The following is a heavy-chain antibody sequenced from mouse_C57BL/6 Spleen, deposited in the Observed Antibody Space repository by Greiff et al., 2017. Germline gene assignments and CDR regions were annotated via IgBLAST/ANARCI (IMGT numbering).Heavy chain of an antibody. D-gene: IGHD1-1*01. CDR3: ARHYYGSSFAY. Sequence: EVQRVESGGGLVKPGGSLKLSCAASGFTFSDYGMHWVRQAPEQGLEWVAYISSGSSTIYYADTVKGRFTISRDNAKNTLFLQMTSLRSEDTAMYYCARHYYGSSFAYWGQGTLVTVSA. CDR1: GFTFSDYG. J-gene: IGHJ3*01. CDR2: ISSGSSTI. V-gene: IGHV5-17*01.